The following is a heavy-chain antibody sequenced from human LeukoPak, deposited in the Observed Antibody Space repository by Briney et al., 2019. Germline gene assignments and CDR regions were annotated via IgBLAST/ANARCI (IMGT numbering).Heavy chain of an antibody. Sequence: SETLSLTCTVSGGSISSGGYYWSWIRQPPGKGLEWIGYIYHSGSTYYNPSLKSRVTISVDRSKNQFSLKLSSVTAADTAVYYCARKAGGYQLPNWFDPWGQGTLVTVSS. V-gene: IGHV4-30-2*01. CDR3: ARKAGGYQLPNWFDP. CDR2: IYHSGST. J-gene: IGHJ5*02. D-gene: IGHD2-2*01. CDR1: GGSISSGGYY.